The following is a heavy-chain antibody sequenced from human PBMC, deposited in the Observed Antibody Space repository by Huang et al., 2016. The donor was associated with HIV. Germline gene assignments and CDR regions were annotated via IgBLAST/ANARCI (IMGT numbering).Heavy chain of an antibody. V-gene: IGHV1-8*02. Sequence: QVHLVQSGAEVKKPGASVKVSCKASGYTFTNYDITWVRQAPGRGLGWMGWMNPNTGNTGVAQSFQGRVTMTRKTSITTAYMELTSVTSEDTAVYYCARSAYGDLDYWGLGTLVIVSS. CDR1: GYTFTNYD. CDR3: ARSAYGDLDY. CDR2: MNPNTGNT. J-gene: IGHJ4*02. D-gene: IGHD4-17*01.